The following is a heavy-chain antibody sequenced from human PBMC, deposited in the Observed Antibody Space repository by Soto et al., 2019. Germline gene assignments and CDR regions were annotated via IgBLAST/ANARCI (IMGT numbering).Heavy chain of an antibody. CDR1: GFTFSSYW. D-gene: IGHD3-9*01. J-gene: IGHJ4*02. Sequence: PGGSLRLSCAASGFTFSSYWMHWVRQAPGKGLVWVSRINSDGSSTTYADSVKGRFTISRDDAKSSVYLQMNSVRPEDTALYYCARASPRGRYFDSLIFPLGYWGQGTQVTVSS. CDR3: ARASPRGRYFDSLIFPLGY. CDR2: INSDGSST. V-gene: IGHV3-74*01.